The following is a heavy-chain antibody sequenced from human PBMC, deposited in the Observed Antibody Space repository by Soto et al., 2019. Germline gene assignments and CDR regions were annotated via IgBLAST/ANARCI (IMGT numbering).Heavy chain of an antibody. V-gene: IGHV3-21*01. CDR3: ARQVEFIRIFDY. D-gene: IGHD1-1*01. J-gene: IGHJ4*02. Sequence: GGSLRLSCAASGFTFSSYSMNWVRQAPGKGLEWVSSISSSSSYIYYADSVKGRFTISRDNAKNSLYLQMNSLRAEDTAVYYCARQVEFIRIFDYWGQGTLVTVSS. CDR1: GFTFSSYS. CDR2: ISSSSSYI.